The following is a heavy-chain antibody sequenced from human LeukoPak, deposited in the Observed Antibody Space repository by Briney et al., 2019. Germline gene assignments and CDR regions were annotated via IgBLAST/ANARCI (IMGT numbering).Heavy chain of an antibody. CDR1: GGSISSSSYY. J-gene: IGHJ4*02. D-gene: IGHD4-17*01. CDR3: ARGEEETTVYIY. V-gene: IGHV4-61*02. Sequence: SETLSLTCTVSGGSISSSSYYWGWIRQPPGKGLEWIGRIYTSGSTNYNPSLKSRVTISVDTSKNQFSLKLSSVTAADTVVYYCARGEEETTVYIYWGQGTLVTVSS. CDR2: IYTSGST.